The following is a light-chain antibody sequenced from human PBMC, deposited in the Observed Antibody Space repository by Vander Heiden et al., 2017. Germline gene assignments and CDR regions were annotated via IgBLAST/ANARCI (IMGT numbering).Light chain of an antibody. CDR1: NLRSKS. CDR2: DDN. J-gene: IGLJ2*01. V-gene: IGLV3-21*02. Sequence: SYVLTQPPSVSLAPGQTARITCEANNLRSKSVHWYQPKPGQAPVLVVFDDNHRPSGIPERFSGSNSGNTATLTISTVEAGDEADYYCQVWDSSSEHVVFGGGTKVIVL. CDR3: QVWDSSSEHVV.